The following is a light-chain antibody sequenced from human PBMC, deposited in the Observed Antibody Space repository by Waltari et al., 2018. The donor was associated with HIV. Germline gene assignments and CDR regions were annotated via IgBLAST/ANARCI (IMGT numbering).Light chain of an antibody. CDR2: LNSDGSH. J-gene: IGLJ3*02. CDR3: QTWGTGIGV. Sequence: QLVLTQSPSASASLGASVKLTCTLSSGHSSYAIAWHQQQPEKGPRYLMKLNSDGSHSKGDGIPDRVSGSSSGAERHLTISSLQSEDEADYYCQTWGTGIGVFGGGTKLTVL. V-gene: IGLV4-69*01. CDR1: SGHSSYA.